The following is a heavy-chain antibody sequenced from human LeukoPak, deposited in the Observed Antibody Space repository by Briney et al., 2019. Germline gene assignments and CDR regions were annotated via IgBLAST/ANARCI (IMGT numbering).Heavy chain of an antibody. CDR1: GYTFTSYY. V-gene: IGHV1-46*01. CDR3: ARARGYSYGYVPGLDY. D-gene: IGHD5-18*01. Sequence: ASVKVSCKASGYTFTSYYMHWVRQAPGQGLEWMGIINPSGGSTSYAQKFQGRVTMTRDTSTSTVYMELSSLRSEDTAVYYCARARGYSYGYVPGLDYWGQGTPVTVSS. J-gene: IGHJ4*02. CDR2: INPSGGST.